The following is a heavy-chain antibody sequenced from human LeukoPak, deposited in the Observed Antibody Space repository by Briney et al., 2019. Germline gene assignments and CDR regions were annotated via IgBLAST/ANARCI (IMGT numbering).Heavy chain of an antibody. CDR3: ASRAAARYHFDY. V-gene: IGHV1-46*01. Sequence: GASVKVSCKASGYTFTSYYMHWVRQAPGQGLEWMGMINPSGGSTGYAQKFQGRVTMTRDTSTSTVYMELSSLRSEDTAVYYCASRAAARYHFDYWGQGTLVTVSS. CDR2: INPSGGST. D-gene: IGHD6-6*01. CDR1: GYTFTSYY. J-gene: IGHJ4*02.